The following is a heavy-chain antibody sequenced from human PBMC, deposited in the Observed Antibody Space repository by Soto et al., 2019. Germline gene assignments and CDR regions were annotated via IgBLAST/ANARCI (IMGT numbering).Heavy chain of an antibody. Sequence: QITLKESGPTLVKPTQTLTLTCTFSGFSLSTSGVGVGWIRQPPGKALEWLAVIYWDDDKGYSPSLKNRLTIPKDTAKNPVVLKMTNMDPVDTATYYCAHTVGLVVVTSEDEYFQHWGQGTQVTVSS. CDR2: IYWDDDK. J-gene: IGHJ1*01. CDR3: AHTVGLVVVTSEDEYFQH. CDR1: GFSLSTSGVG. V-gene: IGHV2-5*02. D-gene: IGHD2-15*01.